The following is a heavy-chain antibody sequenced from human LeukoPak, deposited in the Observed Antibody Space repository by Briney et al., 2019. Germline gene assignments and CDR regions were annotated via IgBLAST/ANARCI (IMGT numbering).Heavy chain of an antibody. CDR1: GGSISSSSYY. CDR3: ARFRLAAAGNNWFDP. Sequence: SETLSLTCTVSGGSISSSSYYWGWIRQPPGKGLEWIGSIYYSGSTYYNPSLKSRVTISVDTSKYQFSLKLSSVTAADTAVYYCARFRLAAAGNNWFDPWGQGTLVTVSS. V-gene: IGHV4-39*07. D-gene: IGHD6-13*01. J-gene: IGHJ5*02. CDR2: IYYSGST.